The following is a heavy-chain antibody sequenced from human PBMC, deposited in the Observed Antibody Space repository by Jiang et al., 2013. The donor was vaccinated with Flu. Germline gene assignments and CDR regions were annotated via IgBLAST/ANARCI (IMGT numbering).Heavy chain of an antibody. CDR3: ARPASGYNSGWYYWYFDL. CDR1: GFTFDDYG. J-gene: IGHJ2*01. Sequence: SGFTFDDYGMSWVRQAPGKGLEWVSGINWNGNSTGYADSVKGRFTISRDNVKSSLYLQMNSLRAEDTALYHCARPASGYNSGWYYWYFDLWGRGTLVTVSS. V-gene: IGHV3-20*01. CDR2: INWNGNST. D-gene: IGHD6-19*01.